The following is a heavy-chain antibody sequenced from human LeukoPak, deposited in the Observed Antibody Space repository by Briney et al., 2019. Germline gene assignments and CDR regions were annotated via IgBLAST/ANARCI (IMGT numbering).Heavy chain of an antibody. D-gene: IGHD3-10*02. CDR2: ISGSSSYI. CDR3: AELGITMIGGV. J-gene: IGHJ6*04. V-gene: IGHV3-21*01. Sequence: GGSLRLSCAASGFTFSSYGMSWVRQAPGKGLEWVSSISGSSSYIYYADSVKGRFTISRDNAKNSLYLQMNSLRAEDTAVYYCAELGITMIGGVWGKGTTVTISS. CDR1: GFTFSSYG.